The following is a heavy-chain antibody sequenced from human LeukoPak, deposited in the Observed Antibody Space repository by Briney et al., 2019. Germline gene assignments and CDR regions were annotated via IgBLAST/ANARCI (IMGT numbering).Heavy chain of an antibody. J-gene: IGHJ4*02. CDR1: GFTFSSFA. CDR2: ISYDGSNK. D-gene: IGHD3-22*01. Sequence: PGGSLRLSCAASGFTFSSFAMHWVRQAPGKGLEWVAVISYDGSNKYYADSVKGRFTISRDNAKNSLYLQMNSLRAEDTAVYYXXXXXYYNGWPFDYWGQGTLVTVSS. V-gene: IGHV3-30*04. CDR3: XXXXYYNGWPFDY.